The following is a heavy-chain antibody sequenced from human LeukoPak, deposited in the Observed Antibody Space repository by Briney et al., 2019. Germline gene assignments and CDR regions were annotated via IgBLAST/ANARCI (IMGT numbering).Heavy chain of an antibody. Sequence: GGSLRLSCTASGFTFSSYSMNWVRQASGKGLEWVSSISSSSSNIYYADSVKGRLTISRDNAKNSLYLQMNSLRAEDTAVYYCAREPNYNEVFDYWGQGTLVTVSS. J-gene: IGHJ4*02. D-gene: IGHD5-24*01. CDR1: GFTFSSYS. CDR2: ISSSSSNI. V-gene: IGHV3-21*01. CDR3: AREPNYNEVFDY.